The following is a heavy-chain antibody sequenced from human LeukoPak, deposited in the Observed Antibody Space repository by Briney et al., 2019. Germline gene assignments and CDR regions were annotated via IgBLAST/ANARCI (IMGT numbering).Heavy chain of an antibody. J-gene: IGHJ4*02. V-gene: IGHV3-43*02. CDR2: ISGDGGRT. Sequence: GGSLRLSCAASGFTFDDYAMHWVRQATGKGLEWVSFISGDGGRTYYGDSVQGRFTISRDNSKNSLYLQMNRLRTEDTALYYCAKEGSSGVYWGQGTLVTVSS. CDR1: GFTFDDYA. D-gene: IGHD6-6*01. CDR3: AKEGSSGVY.